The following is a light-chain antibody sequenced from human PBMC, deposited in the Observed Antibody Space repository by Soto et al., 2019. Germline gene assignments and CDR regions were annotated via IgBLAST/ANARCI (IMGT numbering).Light chain of an antibody. CDR1: SSNIGSNT. Sequence: QSALTQPPSASGTPGQRVTISCSGSSSNIGSNTVNWYQHLPGTAPKLLIYSDNQRPSGVPDRFSGSKSGTSASLAIIGLQSEDEADYYCSAWDDSLNGRSVFGTGTKLTVL. CDR3: SAWDDSLNGRSV. J-gene: IGLJ1*01. CDR2: SDN. V-gene: IGLV1-44*01.